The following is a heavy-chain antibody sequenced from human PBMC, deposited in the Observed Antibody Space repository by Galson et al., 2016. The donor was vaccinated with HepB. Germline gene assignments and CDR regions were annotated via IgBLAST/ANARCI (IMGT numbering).Heavy chain of an antibody. D-gene: IGHD2-15*01. V-gene: IGHV5-51*01. CDR2: IYPGDSDT. CDR3: ARQICSGGSCYSGADY. CDR1: GYKFSSYW. J-gene: IGHJ4*02. Sequence: QSGAEVTKPGESLKVSCKGSGYKFSSYWIGWVRQVPGKGLEWMGIIYPGDSDTRYSPSFQGQVTISADKSTSTAYLQWSSLKASDTAIYYCARQICSGGSCYSGADYWGQGTLVTVSS.